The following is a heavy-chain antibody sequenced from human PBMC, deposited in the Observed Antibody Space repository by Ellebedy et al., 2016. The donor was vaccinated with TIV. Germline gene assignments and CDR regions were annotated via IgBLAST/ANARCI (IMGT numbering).Heavy chain of an antibody. J-gene: IGHJ4*02. V-gene: IGHV3-30-3*01. Sequence: PGGSLRLSCAASEFTFSYYAMHWVRQAPGKGLEWVAVISHDGSTKYYADSVKGRFTISRDNSKNTLYLQMNSLTTEDTAVYYCARAVIGKEDFGYWGQGSLVSVSS. CDR3: ARAVIGKEDFGY. CDR1: EFTFSYYA. D-gene: IGHD3-10*01. CDR2: ISHDGSTK.